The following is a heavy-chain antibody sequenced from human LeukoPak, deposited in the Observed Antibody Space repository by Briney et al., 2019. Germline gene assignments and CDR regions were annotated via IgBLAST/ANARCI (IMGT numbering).Heavy chain of an antibody. Sequence: ASVKVSCKASGGTFSSYAISGVRQAPGQGLEWMGWINPNSGGTNYAQKFQGRVTMTRDTSISTAYMELSRLRSEDTAVYFCARVGAHYYMDIWGKGTTVTVSS. CDR1: GGTFSSYA. V-gene: IGHV1-2*02. J-gene: IGHJ6*03. CDR3: ARVGAHYYMDI. CDR2: INPNSGGT.